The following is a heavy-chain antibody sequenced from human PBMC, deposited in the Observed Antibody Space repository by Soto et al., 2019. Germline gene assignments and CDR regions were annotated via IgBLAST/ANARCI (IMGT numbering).Heavy chain of an antibody. CDR1: GFTVTGEQ. D-gene: IGHD6-19*01. Sequence: GGSLRLSCVPSGFTVTGEQMNWVRQAPGKGLEWVSTMYTGGRTFYADSVRGRFTISRDETKNILYLQMDSLRVEDTAIYYCPRGGGGWDSWGQGSLVTVSS. V-gene: IGHV3-53*01. J-gene: IGHJ4*02. CDR3: PRGGGGWDS. CDR2: MYTGGRT.